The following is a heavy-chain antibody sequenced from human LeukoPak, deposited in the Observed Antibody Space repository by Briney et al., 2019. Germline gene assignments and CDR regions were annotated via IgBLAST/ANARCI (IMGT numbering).Heavy chain of an antibody. V-gene: IGHV3-21*01. J-gene: IGHJ4*02. CDR2: ISSSSSYI. D-gene: IGHD6-19*01. CDR1: GFTFSSYS. Sequence: PGGSLRLSCAASGFTFSSYSMNWVRQAPGKGLEWVSSISSSSSYIYYADSVKGRFTISRDNAKNSLYLQMNSLRAEDTAVYYCARDKLGGSSGGVDYWGQGTLVTVSS. CDR3: ARDKLGGSSGGVDY.